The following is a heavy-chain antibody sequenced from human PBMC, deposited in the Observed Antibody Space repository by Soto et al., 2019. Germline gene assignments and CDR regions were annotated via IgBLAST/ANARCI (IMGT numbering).Heavy chain of an antibody. CDR1: GFTFSGAA. Sequence: RLSCAVSGFTFSGAAIHWVRQAPGKGLEWIGRIRSKTNNYATAYADSVTGRFTLSRNDSSNTAYLQMNSLKTEDTAVYYCTTSPYWGQGTLVTVSS. J-gene: IGHJ4*02. CDR2: IRSKTNNYAT. CDR3: TTSPY. V-gene: IGHV3-73*01.